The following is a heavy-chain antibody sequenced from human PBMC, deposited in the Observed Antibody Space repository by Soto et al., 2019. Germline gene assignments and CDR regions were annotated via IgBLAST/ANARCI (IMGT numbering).Heavy chain of an antibody. Sequence: QVQLVQSGAEVKKPGSSVKVSCKASGGTFSSYAISWVRQAPRQGLEWMGGIIPIFGTANYAQKFQGRVTITADESTSTAYMELSSLRSEDTAVYYCARMAEMATNNWFDPWGQGTLVTVSS. V-gene: IGHV1-69*12. CDR3: ARMAEMATNNWFDP. J-gene: IGHJ5*02. CDR1: GGTFSSYA. D-gene: IGHD5-12*01. CDR2: IIPIFGTA.